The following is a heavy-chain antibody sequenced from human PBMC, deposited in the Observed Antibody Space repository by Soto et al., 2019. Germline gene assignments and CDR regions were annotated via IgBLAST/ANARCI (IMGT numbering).Heavy chain of an antibody. J-gene: IGHJ5*02. D-gene: IGHD5-12*01. CDR1: GGSISSYY. Sequence: SETLSLTCTVSGGSISSYYWSWIRQPPGKGLEWIGYIYYSGSTNYNPSLKSRVTISVDTSKNQFSLKLSSVTAADTAVYYCARAPATLKGSWFDPWGQGTLVTVSS. CDR2: IYYSGST. CDR3: ARAPATLKGSWFDP. V-gene: IGHV4-59*01.